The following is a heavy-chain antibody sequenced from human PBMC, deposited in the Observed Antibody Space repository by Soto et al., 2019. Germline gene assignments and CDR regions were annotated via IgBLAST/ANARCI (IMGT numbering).Heavy chain of an antibody. CDR2: ISAYNGNT. V-gene: IGHV1-18*01. J-gene: IGHJ4*02. D-gene: IGHD3-22*01. Sequence: QVQLVQSGAEVKKPGASVKVSCKASGYTFTSYGISWVRQAPGQGLEWMGGISAYNGNTNYAQKLQGRVTMTTDTSTSTAYMELRSLRSDDTAVYYCARGYGYYYDSSGFSGHFDYWGQGTLVTVSS. CDR1: GYTFTSYG. CDR3: ARGYGYYYDSSGFSGHFDY.